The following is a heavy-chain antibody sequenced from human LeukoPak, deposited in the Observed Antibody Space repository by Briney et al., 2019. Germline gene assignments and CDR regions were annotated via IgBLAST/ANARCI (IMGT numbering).Heavy chain of an antibody. Sequence: ASVKVSCKASGYTFTSYGISWVRQAPGQGLEWMGWISAYNGNTNYAQKLQGRVTMTSTAYMELRSLRSDDTAVYYCAREAAAAVYFDHWGQGTLVTVSS. D-gene: IGHD6-13*01. V-gene: IGHV1-18*01. CDR2: ISAYNGNT. CDR3: AREAAAAVYFDH. J-gene: IGHJ4*02. CDR1: GYTFTSYG.